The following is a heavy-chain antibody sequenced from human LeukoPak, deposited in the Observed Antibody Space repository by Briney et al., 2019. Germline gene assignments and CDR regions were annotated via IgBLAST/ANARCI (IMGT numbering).Heavy chain of an antibody. CDR2: INHSGST. Sequence: SETLSLTCAVYGGSFSGYYWSWIRQPPGKGLEWIGEINHSGSTDYNPSLKSRVTISVDTSKNQFSLKLSSVTAADTAVYYCARHVGGSYYNWFDPWGQGTLVTVSS. V-gene: IGHV4-34*01. CDR3: ARHVGGSYYNWFDP. J-gene: IGHJ5*02. D-gene: IGHD1-26*01. CDR1: GGSFSGYY.